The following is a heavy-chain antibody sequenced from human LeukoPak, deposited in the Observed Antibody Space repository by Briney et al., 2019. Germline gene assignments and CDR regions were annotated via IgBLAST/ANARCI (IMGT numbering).Heavy chain of an antibody. Sequence: PGGSLRLPCAASGFTYSTESMNWVRQAPGKGLEWVSSISSSSSYIYYADSVKGRFTISRDNAKNSLYLQMNSLRAEDTAIYYCARGYNNNWMSDYWGQGTLVTVSS. V-gene: IGHV3-21*01. J-gene: IGHJ4*02. CDR1: GFTYSTES. D-gene: IGHD1-1*01. CDR3: ARGYNNNWMSDY. CDR2: ISSSSSYI.